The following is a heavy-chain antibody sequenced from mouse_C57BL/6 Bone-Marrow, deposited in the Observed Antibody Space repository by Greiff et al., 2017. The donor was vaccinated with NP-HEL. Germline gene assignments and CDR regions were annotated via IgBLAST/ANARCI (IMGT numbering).Heavy chain of an antibody. V-gene: IGHV1-50*01. Sequence: VQLQQPGAELVKPGASVKLSCKASGYTFTSYWMQWVKQRPGQGLEWIGEIDPSDSYTNYNQKFKGKATLTVDTSSSTAYMQLSSLTSEDSAVYYCARDWDPCDYWGQGTTLTVSS. CDR1: GYTFTSYW. CDR2: IDPSDSYT. CDR3: ARDWDPCDY. D-gene: IGHD4-1*01. J-gene: IGHJ2*01.